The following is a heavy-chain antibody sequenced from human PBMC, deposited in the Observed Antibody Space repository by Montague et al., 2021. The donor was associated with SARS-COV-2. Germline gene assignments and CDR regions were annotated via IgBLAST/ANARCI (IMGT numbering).Heavy chain of an antibody. J-gene: IGHJ6*02. CDR2: VSDSGS. D-gene: IGHD3-9*01. CDR1: GGSNSRYY. Sequence: SETLSLTCTVSGGSNSRYYWSWIRQPPGKGLEWIRYVSDSGSDYNPSLKNRVSISVDTSKRLLSLSLSSVTAADTAIYYCARHREDYDILTGYSTSFYYDMDVWGQGTTVTVSS. V-gene: IGHV4-59*08. CDR3: ARHREDYDILTGYSTSFYYDMDV.